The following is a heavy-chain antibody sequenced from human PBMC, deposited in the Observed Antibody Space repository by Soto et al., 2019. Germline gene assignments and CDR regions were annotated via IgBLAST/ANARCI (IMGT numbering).Heavy chain of an antibody. D-gene: IGHD6-19*01. V-gene: IGHV3-23*01. CDR2: MSGGGDGT. CDR1: SFTFTNYA. J-gene: IGHJ3*02. Sequence: EVQLLESGGGLVQPGGSLRLSCAASSFTFTNYAMSGVRQAPGKGLEGVSTMSGGGDGTYYADSVKSHFTISRDNSKNTLYLQMTSLRVDDTAIYYCAKKGLGSLKTFCSGSGCHYAFDIWGQGTMVTVSS. CDR3: AKKGLGSLKTFCSGSGCHYAFDI.